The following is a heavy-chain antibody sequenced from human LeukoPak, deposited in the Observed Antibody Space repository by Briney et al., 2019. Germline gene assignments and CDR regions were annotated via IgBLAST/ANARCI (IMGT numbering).Heavy chain of an antibody. D-gene: IGHD1-26*01. CDR1: GSTFTDYY. CDR2: INPNSGGT. J-gene: IGHJ4*02. V-gene: IGHV1-2*02. Sequence: ASVKVSCKASGSTFTDYYMHWVRQAPGQGLAWMGWINPNSGGTNYAQKFQGRVTMTRDTSISTAYMELSRLRSDDTAVYYCARAPGNYYLDYWGQGTLVTVSS. CDR3: ARAPGNYYLDY.